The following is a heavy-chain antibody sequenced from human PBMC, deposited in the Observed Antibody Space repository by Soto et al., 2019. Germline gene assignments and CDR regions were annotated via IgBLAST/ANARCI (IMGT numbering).Heavy chain of an antibody. CDR3: ARLVTGLAAADLHDY. J-gene: IGHJ4*02. D-gene: IGHD6-13*01. CDR1: GDSISSGAYY. V-gene: IGHV4-39*01. CDR2: IYYTGST. Sequence: QLQLQESGPGLVKPSETLSLTCTVSGDSISSGAYYWGWIRQPPGKGLEWIGSIYYTGSTYYSPSLKSRLSIAMDTSTNQFSLKLSSVTAADTAVYYCARLVTGLAAADLHDYWGQGTLVTVSS.